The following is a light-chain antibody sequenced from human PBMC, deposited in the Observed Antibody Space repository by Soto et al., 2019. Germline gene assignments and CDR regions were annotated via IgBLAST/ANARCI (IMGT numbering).Light chain of an antibody. CDR1: SGDVGGYYY. CDR3: SSYTSKNDRV. CDR2: EVS. Sequence: QSVLTQPASVSGSPGQSITISCTGTSGDVGGYYYVSWYQQLPGKAPKLMISEVSNRPSGVSIRFSASKSVNTASLTISGLQAEDEADYYCSSYTSKNDRVFGTGTKVTVL. V-gene: IGLV2-14*01. J-gene: IGLJ1*01.